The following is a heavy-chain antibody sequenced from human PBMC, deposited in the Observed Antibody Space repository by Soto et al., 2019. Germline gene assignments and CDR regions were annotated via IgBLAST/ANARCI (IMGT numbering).Heavy chain of an antibody. CDR2: IYWDDDK. Sequence: QITLKESGPTLVKPTQTLTLTCTVSGFSLSTSGVGVGWIRQPPGKALEWLALIYWDDDKRYSPSLESRLTITKDTTKNQVVLTMTNMDPVDTATYYCAQRLDAARPFDPWGQGILVTVSS. CDR1: GFSLSTSGVG. V-gene: IGHV2-5*02. D-gene: IGHD6-6*01. CDR3: AQRLDAARPFDP. J-gene: IGHJ5*02.